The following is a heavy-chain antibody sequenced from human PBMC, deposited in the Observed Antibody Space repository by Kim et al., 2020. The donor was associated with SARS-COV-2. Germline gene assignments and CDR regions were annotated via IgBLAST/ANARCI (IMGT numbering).Heavy chain of an antibody. J-gene: IGHJ4*02. CDR3: AKVVWGAAAGTNY. D-gene: IGHD6-13*01. Sequence: YADSVKGRFTIPRDDSTNTLYLQMSSLRVEDTAVYYCAKVVWGAAAGTNYWGQGILVTVSS. V-gene: IGHV3-23*01.